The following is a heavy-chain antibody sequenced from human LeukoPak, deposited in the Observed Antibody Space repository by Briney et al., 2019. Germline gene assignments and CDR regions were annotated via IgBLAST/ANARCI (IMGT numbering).Heavy chain of an antibody. CDR3: AKGRSAAAGTGIGYFDY. V-gene: IGHV3-23*01. CDR1: EFTFSDYA. CDR2: ISGSGGST. J-gene: IGHJ4*02. Sequence: PGGSLRLSCAASEFTFSDYAMNWVRQAPGKGLEYVSGISGSGGSTYHADSVKGRFTISRGNSKNTLYLQMNSLRGEDTAVYYCAKGRSAAAGTGIGYFDYWGQGILVTVSS. D-gene: IGHD6-13*01.